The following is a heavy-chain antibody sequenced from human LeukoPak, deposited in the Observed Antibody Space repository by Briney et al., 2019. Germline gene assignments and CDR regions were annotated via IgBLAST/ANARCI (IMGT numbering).Heavy chain of an antibody. CDR1: GGSFSGYY. Sequence: PSETLSLTCAVYGGSFSGYYWNWIRQPPGKGLEWIGEINHSGSTNYNPSLKSRVTISEDTSKNQFSLKLSSVTAADTAVYYCARGSSIVRYWGQGTLVTVSS. D-gene: IGHD6-6*01. CDR2: INHSGST. V-gene: IGHV4-34*01. CDR3: ARGSSIVRY. J-gene: IGHJ4*02.